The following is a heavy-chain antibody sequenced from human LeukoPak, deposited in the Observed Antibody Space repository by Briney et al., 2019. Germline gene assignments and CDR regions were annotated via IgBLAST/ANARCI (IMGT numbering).Heavy chain of an antibody. D-gene: IGHD3-10*01. Sequence: SETLSLTCAVYGGSFSGYSWSGIRQPPGKGLEWIGYIYHSGSTYYNPSLKSRVTISVDRSKNQFSLKLSSVTAADTAVYYCASSGGITMVRGDWFDPWGQGTLVTVSS. CDR1: GGSFSGYS. CDR2: IYHSGST. CDR3: ASSGGITMVRGDWFDP. J-gene: IGHJ5*02. V-gene: IGHV4-30-2*01.